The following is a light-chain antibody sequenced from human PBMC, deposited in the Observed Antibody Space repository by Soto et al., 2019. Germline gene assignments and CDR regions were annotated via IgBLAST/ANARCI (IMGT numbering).Light chain of an antibody. CDR1: QSLLYSDGNTY. V-gene: IGKV2-30*01. CDR3: MQGVYWPPGRA. Sequence: DVVMTQSPLSLPVTLGQPASISCRSSQSLLYSDGNTYLNWFQQRPGQSPRRLIYKVSNRDSGVPVRFSGSGSGTDFTLKISRVEAEDVGVYYCMQGVYWPPGRAFGQGTKVEIK. J-gene: IGKJ1*01. CDR2: KVS.